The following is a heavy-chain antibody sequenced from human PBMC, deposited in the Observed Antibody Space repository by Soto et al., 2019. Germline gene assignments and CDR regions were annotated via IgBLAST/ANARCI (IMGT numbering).Heavy chain of an antibody. CDR3: ARMASAGTLNWFDP. Sequence: QVQLVQSGAEVREPGASVRVSCKASGYTFINYDLSWVRQATGQGVEWMGWMNPGSGKTGYANKFQGRVTMTRDASTSTAQLELSSLTSEDTAVYYCARMASAGTLNWFDPWGQGTLVTVSS. J-gene: IGHJ5*02. V-gene: IGHV1-8*02. CDR2: MNPGSGKT. D-gene: IGHD6-13*01. CDR1: GYTFINYD.